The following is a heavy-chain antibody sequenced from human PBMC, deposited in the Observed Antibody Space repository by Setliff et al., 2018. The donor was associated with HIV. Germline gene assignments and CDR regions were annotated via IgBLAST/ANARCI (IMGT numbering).Heavy chain of an antibody. V-gene: IGHV1-18*01. CDR3: ATVDDVSQIYFDY. Sequence: GASVKVSCKASGYSFTNYGVNWVRQAPGQGLEWMGWISAYNGNTNYAQKLQGRVTMTTDTSTSTAYMELRSLRSDDTAVYYCATVDDVSQIYFDYWGQGTLVTVSS. CDR2: ISAYNGNT. CDR1: GYSFTNYG. J-gene: IGHJ4*02. D-gene: IGHD3-3*01.